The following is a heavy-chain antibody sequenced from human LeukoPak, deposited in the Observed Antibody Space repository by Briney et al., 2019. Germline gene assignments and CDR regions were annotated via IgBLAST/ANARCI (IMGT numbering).Heavy chain of an antibody. V-gene: IGHV1-69*02. Sequence: SVKVSCKTSGYSFTDYYMHRVRQAPGQGLEWMGRIIPILGIANYAQKFQGRVTITADKSTSTAYMELSSLRSEDTAVYYCAGRSGYSDYWGQGTLVTVSS. D-gene: IGHD3-22*01. J-gene: IGHJ4*02. CDR3: AGRSGYSDY. CDR1: GYSFTDYY. CDR2: IIPILGIA.